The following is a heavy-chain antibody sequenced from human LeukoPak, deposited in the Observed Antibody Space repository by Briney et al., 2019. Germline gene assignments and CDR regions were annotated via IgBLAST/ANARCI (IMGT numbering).Heavy chain of an antibody. J-gene: IGHJ4*02. CDR2: ISSSGSTI. V-gene: IGHV3-11*04. CDR3: ARDKYYDFWSGYYSHY. D-gene: IGHD3-3*01. Sequence: GGSLRLSYAASGFTFSDYYMSWIRQAPGKGLEWVSYISSSGSTIYYADSVKGRFTISRDNAKNSLYLQMNSLRAEDTAVYYCARDKYYDFWSGYYSHYWGQGTLVTVSS. CDR1: GFTFSDYY.